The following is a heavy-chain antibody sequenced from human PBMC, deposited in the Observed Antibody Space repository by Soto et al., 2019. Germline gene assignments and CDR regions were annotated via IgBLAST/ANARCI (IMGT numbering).Heavy chain of an antibody. CDR1: GFTFSSYA. J-gene: IGHJ4*02. D-gene: IGHD2-21*01. CDR2: ITGNGSSK. V-gene: IGHV3-23*01. CDR3: ARDFAYSLDY. Sequence: PGGSLRLSCASSGFTFSSYAMSWVRQAPGKGLEWVAVITGNGSSKYYADSVKGRFTISRDNSKNTLYLQMNSLRAEDTAVYYCARDFAYSLDYWGQGTLVTVSS.